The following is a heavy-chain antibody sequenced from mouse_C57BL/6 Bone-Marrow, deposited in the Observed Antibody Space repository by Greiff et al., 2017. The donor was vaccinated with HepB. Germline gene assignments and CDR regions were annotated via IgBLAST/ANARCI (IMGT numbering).Heavy chain of an antibody. V-gene: IGHV1-52*01. Sequence: QVQLQQPGAELVRPGSSVKLSCKASGYTFTSYWMHWVQQRPIQGLEWIGNIDPSDSETHYNQKFKDKATLTVDKSSSTAYMQLSSLTSEDSAVYYCARDYGSQYYYAMDYWGQGTSVTVSS. CDR3: ARDYGSQYYYAMDY. CDR1: GYTFTSYW. J-gene: IGHJ4*01. CDR2: IDPSDSET. D-gene: IGHD1-1*01.